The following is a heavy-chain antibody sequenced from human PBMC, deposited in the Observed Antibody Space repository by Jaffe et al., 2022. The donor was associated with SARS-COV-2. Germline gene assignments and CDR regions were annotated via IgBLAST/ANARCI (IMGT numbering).Heavy chain of an antibody. D-gene: IGHD1-26*01. CDR2: ISYDGTKK. CDR3: ARGGRSPPTDY. V-gene: IGHV3-30-3*01. J-gene: IGHJ4*02. Sequence: QVQLVESGGGVVQPGRSLRLSCAASGFTFSNYAMHWVRQAPGKGLEWVAVISYDGTKKYYADSVKGRFTISRDNSKNTLYLQMNSLRADDTAVYYCARGGRSPPTDYWGQGTLVTVSS. CDR1: GFTFSNYA.